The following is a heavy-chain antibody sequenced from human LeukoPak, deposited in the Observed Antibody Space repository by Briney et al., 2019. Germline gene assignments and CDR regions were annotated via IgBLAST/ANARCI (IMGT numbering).Heavy chain of an antibody. CDR2: INHSGST. Sequence: SETLSLTCAVYGGSFSGYYRSWIRQPPRKGLEWIGEINHSGSTNYNPSLKGPVTISVDTSKNQFSLKLSSVTAADTAVYYCARGGRLKQLIRFDYWGQGTLVTVSS. D-gene: IGHD6-6*01. J-gene: IGHJ4*02. CDR1: GGSFSGYY. CDR3: ARGGRLKQLIRFDY. V-gene: IGHV4-34*01.